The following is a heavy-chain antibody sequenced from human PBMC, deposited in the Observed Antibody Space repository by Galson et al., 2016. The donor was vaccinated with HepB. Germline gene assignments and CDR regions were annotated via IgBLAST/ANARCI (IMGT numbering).Heavy chain of an antibody. CDR1: GFTLSTYA. J-gene: IGHJ3*02. Sequence: SLRLSCAASGFTLSTYAMSWVRQAPGKGLEWVSSSSGTGATTYYADSVKGRFTISRDNLRNTLYLQLDSLSAEDTALYYCTRDGYNHIAFDIWGRGTMVTVSS. CDR3: TRDGYNHIAFDI. V-gene: IGHV3-23*01. CDR2: SSGTGATT. D-gene: IGHD5-24*01.